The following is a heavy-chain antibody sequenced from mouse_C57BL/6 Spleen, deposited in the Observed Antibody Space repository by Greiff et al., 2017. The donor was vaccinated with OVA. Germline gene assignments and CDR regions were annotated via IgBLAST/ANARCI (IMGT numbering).Heavy chain of an antibody. CDR3: ARGIYYDYDEDAMDD. CDR1: GFTFSDYG. CDR2: ISSGSSTI. D-gene: IGHD2-4*01. Sequence: EVKLMESGGGLVKPGGSLKLSCAASGFTFSDYGMHWVRQAPEKGLEWVAYISSGSSTIYSADTVKGRFTISRANAKNTLFLQMTSLRSEDTAMYYCARGIYYDYDEDAMDDWGQGTSVTVSS. V-gene: IGHV5-17*01. J-gene: IGHJ4*01.